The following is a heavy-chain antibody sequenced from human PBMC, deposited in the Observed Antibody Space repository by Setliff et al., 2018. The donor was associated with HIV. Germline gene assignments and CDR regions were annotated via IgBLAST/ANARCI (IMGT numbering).Heavy chain of an antibody. V-gene: IGHV4-59*08. Sequence: PSETLSLTCTVSGSSISNYYWTWIRQPPGKGLEWIGYIYYTGSTNYNPSLKSRITISVDTSKSKFSLKLRSVTAADTAVYYCARSELGPVYWYFDLWGRGTLVTVSS. CDR3: ARSELGPVYWYFDL. J-gene: IGHJ2*01. CDR2: IYYTGST. D-gene: IGHD7-27*01. CDR1: GSSISNYY.